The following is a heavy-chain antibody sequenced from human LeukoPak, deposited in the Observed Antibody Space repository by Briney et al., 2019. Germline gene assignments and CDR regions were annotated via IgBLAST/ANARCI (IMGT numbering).Heavy chain of an antibody. D-gene: IGHD3-9*01. CDR1: GFTFSRYS. CDR2: ISSSSSTI. J-gene: IGHJ6*03. CDR3: ARDPDILTGYYYHYYYMDV. Sequence: GGSLRLSCAASGFTFSRYSMNWVRQAPGKGLEWVSYISSSSSTIYYADSVKGRFTISRDNAKNSLYLQMNSLRAEDTAVYYCARDPDILTGYYYHYYYMDVWGKGTTVTVSS. V-gene: IGHV3-48*01.